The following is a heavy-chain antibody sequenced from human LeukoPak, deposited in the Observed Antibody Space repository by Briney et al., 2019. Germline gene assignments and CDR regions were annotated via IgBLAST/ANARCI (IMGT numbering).Heavy chain of an antibody. J-gene: IGHJ4*02. Sequence: SVNVSCKVSGGTFSSYAISWVRQAPGQGLEWMGRIIPIFGIANYAQKFQGRVTITADKSTSTAYMELSSLRSEDTAVYYCARGGGYYSIPFDYWGQGTLVTVSS. D-gene: IGHD3-22*01. CDR3: ARGGGYYSIPFDY. CDR2: IIPIFGIA. CDR1: GGTFSSYA. V-gene: IGHV1-69*04.